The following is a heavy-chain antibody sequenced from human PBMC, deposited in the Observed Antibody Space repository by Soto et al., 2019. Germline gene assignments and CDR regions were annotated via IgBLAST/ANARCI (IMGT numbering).Heavy chain of an antibody. D-gene: IGHD4-17*01. CDR3: ARNLDYGDYSNWFDP. Sequence: EVQLVESGGGLVQPGGSLRLSCAASGFTFSSYSKNWVRQAPGKGLEWVSYISSSSSTIYYADSVKGRFTISRDNAKNSLYLQMNSLRDEDTAVYYCARNLDYGDYSNWFDPWGQGTLVTVSS. CDR1: GFTFSSYS. J-gene: IGHJ5*02. V-gene: IGHV3-48*02. CDR2: ISSSSSTI.